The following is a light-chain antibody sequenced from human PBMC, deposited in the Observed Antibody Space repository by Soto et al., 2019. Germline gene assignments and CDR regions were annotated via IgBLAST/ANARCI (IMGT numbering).Light chain of an antibody. J-gene: IGKJ3*01. Sequence: DIQMTQSPSTLSASVGDRVIITCRASQSISSWLAWYQQKPGRAPKLLIYEATNLESGVPSRFSGSGSGTEFTLTISSLHPYDFSTYHCQQYHHYFGPGTKVDIK. CDR1: QSISSW. CDR2: EAT. CDR3: QQYHHY. V-gene: IGKV1-5*03.